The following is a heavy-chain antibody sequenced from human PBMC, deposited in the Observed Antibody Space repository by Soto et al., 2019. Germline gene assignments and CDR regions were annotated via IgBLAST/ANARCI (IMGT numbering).Heavy chain of an antibody. CDR2: INHSGST. V-gene: IGHV4-34*01. J-gene: IGHJ5*02. CDR1: GGSFSGYY. CDR3: ARGTLLWFGELSASWFDP. D-gene: IGHD3-10*01. Sequence: QVQLQQWGAGLLKPSDTLSLTCAVYGGSFSGYYWSWIRQPPGKGMEWIGEINHSGSTNYNPSLKSRVTISVDTSKNQFSLKMSSVTAADTAVYYCARGTLLWFGELSASWFDPWGKGTLVTVSS.